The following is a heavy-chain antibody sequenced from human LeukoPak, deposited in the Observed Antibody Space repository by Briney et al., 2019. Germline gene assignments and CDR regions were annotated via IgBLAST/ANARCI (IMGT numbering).Heavy chain of an antibody. J-gene: IGHJ4*02. CDR1: GFTFSSYS. D-gene: IGHD5-12*01. CDR2: ISSSSSTI. V-gene: IGHV3-48*01. Sequence: PGGSLRLSCAASGFTFSSYSMNWVHQAPGKGLEWVSYISSSSSTIYYADSVKGRFTISRDNAKNSLYLQMNSLRAEDTAVYYCARSMKGQWLQVDYWGQGTLVTVSS. CDR3: ARSMKGQWLQVDY.